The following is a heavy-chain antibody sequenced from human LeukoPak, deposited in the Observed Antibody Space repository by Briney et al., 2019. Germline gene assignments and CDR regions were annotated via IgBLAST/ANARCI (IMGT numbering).Heavy chain of an antibody. CDR2: IYYSGST. D-gene: IGHD2-21*02. CDR3: ARDVTY. CDR1: GGSISSHY. Sequence: SETLSLTCTVSGGSISSHYWSWIRQPPGKGLEWIGYIYYSGSTNYNPSLKSRVTISVDTSKNQFSLKLSSVTAADTAVYYCARDVTYWGQGTLVTVSS. J-gene: IGHJ4*02. V-gene: IGHV4-59*11.